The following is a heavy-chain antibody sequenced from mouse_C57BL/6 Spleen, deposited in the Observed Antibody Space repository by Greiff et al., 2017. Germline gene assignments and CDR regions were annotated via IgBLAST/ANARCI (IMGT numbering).Heavy chain of an antibody. CDR3: ASHSTYAMDY. D-gene: IGHD2-5*01. CDR1: GYTFTSYW. Sequence: QVQLQQPGAELVMPGASVKLSCKASGYTFTSYWLHWVKQRPGQGLEWIGEIDPSDSYTNYNQKFKGKSTLTVDKSSSTAYMQLSSLTSADSAVYYCASHSTYAMDYWGQGTSVTVSS. J-gene: IGHJ4*01. CDR2: IDPSDSYT. V-gene: IGHV1-69*01.